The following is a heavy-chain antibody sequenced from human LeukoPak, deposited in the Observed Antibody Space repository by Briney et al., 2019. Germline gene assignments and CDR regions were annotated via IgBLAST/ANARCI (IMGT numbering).Heavy chain of an antibody. V-gene: IGHV4-59*08. CDR1: GGSISSYY. CDR3: ASHAQLSHPFDA. Sequence: ASETLSLTCTVSGGSISSYYWSWIRQPPGKGLEWIGYIYYSGSTNYNPSLKSRVAISLDTSKNQFSLKLSSMTAADTAVYYCASHAQLSHPFDAWGQGTMVTVSS. D-gene: IGHD2/OR15-2a*01. CDR2: IYYSGST. J-gene: IGHJ3*01.